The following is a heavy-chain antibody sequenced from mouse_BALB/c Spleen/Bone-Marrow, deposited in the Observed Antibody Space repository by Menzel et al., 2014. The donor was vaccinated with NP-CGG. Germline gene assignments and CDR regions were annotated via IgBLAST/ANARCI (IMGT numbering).Heavy chain of an antibody. CDR1: GYSFTGYS. V-gene: IGHV1S135*01. D-gene: IGHD4-1*01. CDR2: ISCYNGAT. Sequence: VQLKESGPELVKTGASVKISCKASGYSFTGYSMHRVKQSHGKSLEWIGYISCYNGATSYNQKFKGKATLTVDKSSNTAYMHLNSLTSEDSAVYYCARDWDGYFDYWGQGTTLTVSS. J-gene: IGHJ2*01. CDR3: ARDWDGYFDY.